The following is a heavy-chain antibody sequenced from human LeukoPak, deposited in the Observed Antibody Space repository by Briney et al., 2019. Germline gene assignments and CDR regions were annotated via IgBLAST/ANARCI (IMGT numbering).Heavy chain of an antibody. CDR1: GGSISSGGYY. D-gene: IGHD2-21*02. CDR3: AGTQWLVTAPDAFDI. J-gene: IGHJ3*02. CDR2: VYYSEGT. Sequence: SQTLSLTCTVSGGSISSGGYYWSWIRQHPGKGLEWIGYVYYSEGTYYNPSLKSRVTISEDTSKNQFSLKLSSVTAADTAVCYCAGTQWLVTAPDAFDIWGQGTMVTVSS. V-gene: IGHV4-31*03.